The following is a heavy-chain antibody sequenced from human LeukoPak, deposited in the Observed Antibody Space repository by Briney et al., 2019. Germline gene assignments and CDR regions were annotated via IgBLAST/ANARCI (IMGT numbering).Heavy chain of an antibody. CDR2: ISSDGINK. D-gene: IGHD5-12*01. J-gene: IGHJ4*02. CDR1: GFTFSIYA. V-gene: IGHV3-30-3*01. CDR3: AREGFIVATIPSNFDY. Sequence: GGFLRLSCAASGFTFSIYAIQWVRQAPGKGLEWVAVISSDGINKYYADSVKGRFTISRDNAKNSLYLQMNSLRAEDTAVYYCAREGFIVATIPSNFDYWGQGTLVTVSS.